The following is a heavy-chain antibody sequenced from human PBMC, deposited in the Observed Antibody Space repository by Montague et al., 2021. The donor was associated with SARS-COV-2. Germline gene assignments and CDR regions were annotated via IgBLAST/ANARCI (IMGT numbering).Heavy chain of an antibody. CDR2: IYYSGTX. CDR3: ATASGSGSLGFHY. D-gene: IGHD3-10*01. Sequence: TLSLTCTVSGASISTGAYYWSWIRQHPEKGLEWIGYIYYSGTXYYNPSLKSRVTISLDTSNNHSSLKLSSVTAADTAVYYCATASGSGSLGFHYWGQGTLVLVFS. V-gene: IGHV4-31*03. CDR1: GASISTGAYY. J-gene: IGHJ4*02.